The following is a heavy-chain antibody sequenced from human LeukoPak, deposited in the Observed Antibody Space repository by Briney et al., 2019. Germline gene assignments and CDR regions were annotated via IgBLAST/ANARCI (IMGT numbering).Heavy chain of an antibody. CDR2: MNPNSGST. Sequence: ASVKVSCKASGYTFTSYDINWVRQATGQGLEWMGWMNPNSGSTGYAQKFQGRVTMTRNTSISTAYMELSSLRSEDTAVYYCARGEDYGGYYYYGMDVWGQGTTVTVSS. J-gene: IGHJ6*02. D-gene: IGHD4/OR15-4a*01. CDR3: ARGEDYGGYYYYGMDV. V-gene: IGHV1-8*01. CDR1: GYTFTSYD.